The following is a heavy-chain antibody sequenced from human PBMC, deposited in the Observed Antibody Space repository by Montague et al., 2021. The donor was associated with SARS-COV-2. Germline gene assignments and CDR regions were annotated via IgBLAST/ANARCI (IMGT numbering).Heavy chain of an antibody. CDR1: GGSVISDTYF. V-gene: IGHV4-61*01. J-gene: IGHJ4*02. CDR2: IYDSDTT. CDR3: ARAANILPGFYNHPFEY. Sequence: SETLSLTCTVSGGSVISDTYFWSWIRQPPGKGLEWIAYIYDSDTTNNNPSFWSRVSMSSDRSKNQFSLKLTSVTPADTAVYYCARAANILPGFYNHPFEYWGQGILVTVSS. D-gene: IGHD3-9*01.